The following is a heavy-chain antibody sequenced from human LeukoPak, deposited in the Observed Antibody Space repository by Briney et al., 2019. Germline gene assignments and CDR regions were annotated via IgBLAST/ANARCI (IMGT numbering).Heavy chain of an antibody. V-gene: IGHV1-8*02. CDR2: MNPNSGNT. CDR3: ARVGGYCSSTSCYTYYYYGMDV. D-gene: IGHD2-2*02. Sequence: ASVKVSCKASGGTFRSYAISWVRQATGQGLEWMGWMNPNSGNTGYAQKFQGRVSMTRNTSISTAYMELSGLRSEDTAVYYCARVGGYCSSTSCYTYYYYGMDVWGQGTTVTVSS. CDR1: GGTFRSYA. J-gene: IGHJ6*02.